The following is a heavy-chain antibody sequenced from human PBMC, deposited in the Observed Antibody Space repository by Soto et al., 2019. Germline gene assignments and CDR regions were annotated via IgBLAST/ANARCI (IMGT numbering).Heavy chain of an antibody. CDR1: GYSLTDYY. Sequence: QLVQSGAEVKKPGASLRVSCKASGYSLTDYYIHWLRQAPGQGFEWMGWINPKSGGKSYAEKFRGGVPLTSDTSVSTVYMEVNTLTSGDTAIYYCARGLITVPPYSYFGLDVWGQGATVTVSS. V-gene: IGHV1-2*02. J-gene: IGHJ6*02. CDR3: ARGLITVPPYSYFGLDV. D-gene: IGHD3-16*01. CDR2: INPKSGGK.